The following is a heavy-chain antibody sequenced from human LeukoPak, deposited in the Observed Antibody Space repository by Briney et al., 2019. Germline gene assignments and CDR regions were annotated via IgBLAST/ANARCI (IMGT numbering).Heavy chain of an antibody. CDR1: GGTFSSYT. V-gene: IGHV1-69*04. CDR2: IIPILGFA. D-gene: IGHD2-2*01. J-gene: IGHJ4*02. CDR3: ARDLSHQLLLFDY. Sequence: ASVKVSCKASGGTFSSYTISWVRQAPGQGLEWMGRIIPILGFANYAQKFQGRVTITADKSTSTAYMKLTSLRSEDTAVYYCARDLSHQLLLFDYWGQGTLVTVSS.